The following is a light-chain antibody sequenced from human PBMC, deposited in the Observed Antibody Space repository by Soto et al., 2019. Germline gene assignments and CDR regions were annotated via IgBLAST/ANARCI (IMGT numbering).Light chain of an antibody. CDR3: HQYGSSPRT. CDR2: GTS. CDR1: QSVSRSY. J-gene: IGKJ1*01. V-gene: IGKV3-20*01. Sequence: DTVLTQSPDTLSLSPGERATLSCRASQSVSRSYLAWYQQRPGQAPRLLIYGTSSRATDIPDRFSSSGSGTDFTLTISRLEPEDFAVYFCHQYGSSPRTFGQGTKVEIK.